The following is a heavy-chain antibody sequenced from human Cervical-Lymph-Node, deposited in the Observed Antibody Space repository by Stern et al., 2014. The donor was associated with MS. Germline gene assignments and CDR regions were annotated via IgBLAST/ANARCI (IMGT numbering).Heavy chain of an antibody. J-gene: IGHJ6*02. V-gene: IGHV1-69*12. CDR3: ARDGRHTNNYALDV. CDR1: GGTFNVYA. Sequence: QVQLVQSGAGVKKPGSSVKVSCPTSGGTFNVYAINWLRQAPGQGLEWVGGIIPSIGIANYAQKFQGRVTITADESTRTSSMQWSSLTSNDTAVYYCARDGRHTNNYALDVWGQGTTVTVSS. CDR2: IIPSIGIA.